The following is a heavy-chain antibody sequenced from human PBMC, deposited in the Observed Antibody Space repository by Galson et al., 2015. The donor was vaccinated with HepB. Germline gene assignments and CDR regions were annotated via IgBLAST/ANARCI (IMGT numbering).Heavy chain of an antibody. J-gene: IGHJ4*02. Sequence: SLRLSCAASGFTFSNAWMNWVRQAPGKGLEWVGRIKSKTDGGTTDYAAPVKGRFTISRDDSKNTLYLQMNSLRTEDTAVYYCTTGTVPAALFDYWGQGTLVTVSS. CDR1: GFTFSNAW. CDR2: IKSKTDGGTT. V-gene: IGHV3-15*07. D-gene: IGHD2-2*01. CDR3: TTGTVPAALFDY.